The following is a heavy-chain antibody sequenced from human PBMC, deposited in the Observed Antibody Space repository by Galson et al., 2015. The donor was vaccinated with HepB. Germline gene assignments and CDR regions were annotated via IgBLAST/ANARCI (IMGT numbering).Heavy chain of an antibody. D-gene: IGHD4-23*01. CDR2: ISSSSSYI. CDR3: AMGPDYGGNYDY. J-gene: IGHJ4*02. Sequence: SLRLSCAASGFTFSSYSMNWVRQAPGKGLEWVSSISSSSSYIYYADSVKGRFTISRDNAKNSLYLQMNSLRAEDTAVYYCAMGPDYGGNYDYWGQGTLVTVSS. V-gene: IGHV3-21*01. CDR1: GFTFSSYS.